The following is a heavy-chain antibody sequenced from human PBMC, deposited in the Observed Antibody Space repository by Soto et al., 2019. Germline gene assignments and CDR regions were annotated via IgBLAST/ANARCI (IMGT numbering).Heavy chain of an antibody. CDR3: AREGEVDGDYRGFDY. J-gene: IGHJ4*02. V-gene: IGHV3-66*01. D-gene: IGHD4-17*01. CDR2: IYSGGST. CDR1: GFTISSNY. Sequence: EVQLVESGGGLVQPGGSPRLSCAASGFTISSNYMSWVRQAPGKGLEWVSVIYSGGSTYYADSVKGRFTISRDNSKNTLYLQMNSLRAEDTAVYYCAREGEVDGDYRGFDYWGQGTLVTVSS.